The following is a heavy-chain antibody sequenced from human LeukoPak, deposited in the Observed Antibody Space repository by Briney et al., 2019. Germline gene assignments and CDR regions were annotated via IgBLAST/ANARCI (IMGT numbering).Heavy chain of an antibody. CDR1: GFTFSSYS. CDR3: AREVSGYDPGPGYFDY. D-gene: IGHD5-12*01. CDR2: ISSSSSTI. V-gene: IGHV3-48*04. Sequence: GGSLRLSCAASGFTFSSYSMNWVRQAPGKGLEWVSYISSSSSTIYYADSVKGRFTISRDNAKNSLFLQMNSLRAEDTAVYYCAREVSGYDPGPGYFDYWGQGTLVTVSS. J-gene: IGHJ4*02.